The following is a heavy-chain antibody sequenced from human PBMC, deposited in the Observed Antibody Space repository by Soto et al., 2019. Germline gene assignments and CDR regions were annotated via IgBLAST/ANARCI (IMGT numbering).Heavy chain of an antibody. CDR2: IYYSGST. V-gene: IGHV4-59*01. Sequence: SETLSLTCTVSGGSISSYYWSWIRQPPGKGLEWIGYIYYSGSTNYNPSLKSRVTISVDTSKNQFSLKLSSVTAADTAVYYRARGVAAAELDYWGQGTLVTVSS. CDR1: GGSISSYY. J-gene: IGHJ4*02. D-gene: IGHD6-13*01. CDR3: ARGVAAAELDY.